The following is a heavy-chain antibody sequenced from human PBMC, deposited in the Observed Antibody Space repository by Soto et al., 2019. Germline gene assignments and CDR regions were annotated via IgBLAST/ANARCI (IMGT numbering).Heavy chain of an antibody. CDR3: ARDGGITGPGD. Sequence: SETLSLTCTVSGGSVSSGSYYWSWIRQPPGKGLEWIGYIYYSGSTNYNPSLKSQVTISVDTSKNQFSLKLSSVTAADTAVYYCARDGGITGPGDWGQGTLVTVSS. CDR1: GGSVSSGSYY. J-gene: IGHJ4*02. D-gene: IGHD1-20*01. CDR2: IYYSGST. V-gene: IGHV4-61*01.